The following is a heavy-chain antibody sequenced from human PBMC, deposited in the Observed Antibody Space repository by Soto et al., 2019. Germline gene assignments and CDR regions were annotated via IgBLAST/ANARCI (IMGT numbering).Heavy chain of an antibody. CDR3: ARHGFGPLHGLVDV. V-gene: IGHV4-61*08. D-gene: IGHD3-10*01. Sequence: SETLSLTCAVSGGSISSGGYSWSWFRQPPGKGLEWIGYIMYSGYSAYNLSLKRRVTMSMDTSKTQFSLMLESVTATDTAVYYCARHGFGPLHGLVDVWGQGTTVTVSS. CDR2: IMYSGYS. J-gene: IGHJ6*02. CDR1: GGSISSGGYS.